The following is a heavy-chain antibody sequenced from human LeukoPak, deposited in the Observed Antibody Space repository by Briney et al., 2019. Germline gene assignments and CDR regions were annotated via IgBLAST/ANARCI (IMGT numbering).Heavy chain of an antibody. V-gene: IGHV1-8*01. CDR2: MNPNTGNT. J-gene: IGHJ5*01. CDR1: GYTFSDHD. Sequence: ASVRVSCKASGYTFSDHDVNWVRQAPGQGLEWMGWMNPNTGNTGYAQNLQGRVTMTRTNSITTAYMELSSLTSDDTAVYYCARGGGGEFLDWFDFWGQGTLVIVSS. CDR3: ARGGGGEFLDWFDF. D-gene: IGHD2-21*01.